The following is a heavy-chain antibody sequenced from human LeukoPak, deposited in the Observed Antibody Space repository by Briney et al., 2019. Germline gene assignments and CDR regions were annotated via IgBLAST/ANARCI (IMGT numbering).Heavy chain of an antibody. D-gene: IGHD4-23*01. Sequence: GGSLRLSCAASEFSVGSNYMTWVRQAPGKGLEWVSLIYSGGSTYYADSVKGRFTISRDNSKNTLYLQMNSLRAEDAAVYYCAKAPRGVTPYWFDPWGQGTLVTVSS. CDR1: EFSVGSNY. CDR3: AKAPRGVTPYWFDP. J-gene: IGHJ5*02. CDR2: IYSGGST. V-gene: IGHV3-66*01.